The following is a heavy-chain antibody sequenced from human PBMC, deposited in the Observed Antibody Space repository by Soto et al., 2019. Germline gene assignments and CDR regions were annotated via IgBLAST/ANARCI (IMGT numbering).Heavy chain of an antibody. D-gene: IGHD5-18*01. CDR3: ARYDTAMGLDAFDI. CDR2: INPNSGGT. J-gene: IGHJ3*02. CDR1: GYTFTGYY. Sequence: ASVKVSCKASGYTFTGYYMHWVRQAPGQGLEWMGWINPNSGGTNYAQKFQGRVTMTRDTSISTAYMELSRLRSDDTAVYYCARYDTAMGLDAFDIWGQGTMVTVSS. V-gene: IGHV1-2*02.